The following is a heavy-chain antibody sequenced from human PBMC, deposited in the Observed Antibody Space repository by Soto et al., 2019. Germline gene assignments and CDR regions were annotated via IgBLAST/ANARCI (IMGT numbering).Heavy chain of an antibody. Sequence: QVQLVESGGGVVQPGRSLRLSCAASGFTFSSYGMHWVRQAPGKGLEWVAVISYDGSNKYYADSVTGRLTISRDNCKNTLYLLMNRVRGEDTAVYSCARENGRGVDWLRVGDASDIWGQGTMVTVSS. V-gene: IGHV3-30*03. CDR3: ARENGRGVDWLRVGDASDI. D-gene: IGHD5-12*01. CDR1: GFTFSSYG. CDR2: ISYDGSNK. J-gene: IGHJ3*02.